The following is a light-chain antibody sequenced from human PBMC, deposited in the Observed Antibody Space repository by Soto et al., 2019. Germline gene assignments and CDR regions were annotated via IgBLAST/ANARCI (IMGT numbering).Light chain of an antibody. CDR1: SSDVGGFDY. V-gene: IGLV2-14*01. Sequence: QSALTQPASVSGSPGQSITISCTGASSDVGGFDYVSWSQHHPGKAPKLLIYEVSNRPSGVSNRFSAAKSGNTASLTIAGLQPEDEADYYCSSYTGRKAWVFGGGTKLTVL. CDR3: SSYTGRKAWV. CDR2: EVS. J-gene: IGLJ3*02.